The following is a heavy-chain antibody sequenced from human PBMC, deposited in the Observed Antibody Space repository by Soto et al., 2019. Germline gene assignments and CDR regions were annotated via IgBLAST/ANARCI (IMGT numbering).Heavy chain of an antibody. D-gene: IGHD3-22*01. CDR3: ARVRPDSSGYKPLFLFDP. CDR2: IYYSGST. V-gene: IGHV4-59*01. J-gene: IGHJ5*02. Sequence: TSETLSLTCTVSGGSISSYYWSWIRQPPGKGLEWIGYIYYSGSTNYNPSLKSRVTISVDTSKNQFSLKLSSVTAADTAVYYCARVRPDSSGYKPLFLFDPWGQGTLVTVSS. CDR1: GGSISSYY.